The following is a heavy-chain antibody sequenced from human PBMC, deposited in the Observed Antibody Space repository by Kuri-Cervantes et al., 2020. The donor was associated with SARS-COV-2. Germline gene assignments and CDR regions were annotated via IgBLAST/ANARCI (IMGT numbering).Heavy chain of an antibody. V-gene: IGHV1-46*01. D-gene: IGHD3-9*01. CDR2: INPSGGST. CDR3: ARNRGLYYDILTGYYKSRDFYGMDV. J-gene: IGHJ6*02. Sequence: ASVKVSCKASGYTFTGYYMHWVRQAPGQRLEWMGIINPSGGSTSYAQKFQGRVTMTRDTSTSTVYMELSSLRSEDTAVYYCARNRGLYYDILTGYYKSRDFYGMDVWGQGTTVTVSS. CDR1: GYTFTGYY.